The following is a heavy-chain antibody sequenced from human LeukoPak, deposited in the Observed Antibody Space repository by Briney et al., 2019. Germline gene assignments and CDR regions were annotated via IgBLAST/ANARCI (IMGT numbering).Heavy chain of an antibody. Sequence: ASVKVSCKTSGYTFTAHDIFWVRQAAGQGLEWMGWMNPNSGNTGYAQKFQGRVTMTRNTSISTAYMELSSLRSEDTAVYYCAKAGKDYYDSSGYRVDYWGQGTLVTVSS. CDR1: GYTFTAHD. D-gene: IGHD3-22*01. J-gene: IGHJ4*02. CDR2: MNPNSGNT. V-gene: IGHV1-8*02. CDR3: AKAGKDYYDSSGYRVDY.